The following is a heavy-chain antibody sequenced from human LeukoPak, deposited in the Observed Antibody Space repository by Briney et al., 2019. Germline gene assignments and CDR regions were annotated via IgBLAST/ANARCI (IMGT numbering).Heavy chain of an antibody. D-gene: IGHD4-23*01. V-gene: IGHV3-64*01. CDR1: GFTFSSYA. CDR2: ISSSGDSR. Sequence: PGGSLRLSCAASGFTFSSYAMHWVRQAPGEGLEYVSAISSSGDSRFYANSVKGRFTISRDNSKNTLYLQMGSLRADDMAVYYCLRWSDYWGQGTLVTVSS. CDR3: LRWSDY. J-gene: IGHJ4*02.